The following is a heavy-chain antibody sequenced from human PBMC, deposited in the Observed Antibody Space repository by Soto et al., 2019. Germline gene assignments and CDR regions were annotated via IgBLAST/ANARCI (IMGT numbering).Heavy chain of an antibody. J-gene: IGHJ5*02. CDR1: GGSIGLCG. CDR2: IYYSGST. V-gene: IGHV4-59*08. D-gene: IGHD3-10*01. CDR3: SRQITLVRGVIIHWVVP. Sequence: SQPQYRKCTVEGGSIGLCGRRWIRKNPGKGLEWIGYIYYSGSTNYNPSLKSRVTISVDTSKNQFSLKLSSVTAADTAVYYFSRQITLVRGVIIHWVVPWGQGTLVPVS.